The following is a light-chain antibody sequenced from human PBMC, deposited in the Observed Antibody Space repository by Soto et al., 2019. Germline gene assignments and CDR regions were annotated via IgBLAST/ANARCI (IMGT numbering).Light chain of an antibody. CDR2: EVN. CDR1: SSDVGSYNL. CDR3: YSYAGGTTFVL. Sequence: QSVLTQPASVSGSPGQSITISCTGNSSDVGSYNLVSWYQQHPGKAPRLIIYEVNKRPSGVSNVFSGSKSGNTASLTISGLQAEDEADYYCYSYAGGTTFVLFGGGTKVTVL. V-gene: IGLV2-23*02. J-gene: IGLJ2*01.